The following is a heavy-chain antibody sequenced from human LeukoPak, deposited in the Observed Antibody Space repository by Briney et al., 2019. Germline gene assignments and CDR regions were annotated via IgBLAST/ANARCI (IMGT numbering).Heavy chain of an antibody. CDR2: TYSGGST. V-gene: IGHV3-53*01. CDR1: GFIVSSNY. D-gene: IGHD6-19*01. J-gene: IGHJ6*03. CDR3: ARGNGSGRLRNYYYYYMDV. Sequence: PGGSLRLSCAAPGFIVSSNYMSWVRQAPGKGLEWVSVTYSGGSTYYADSVKGRFTISRDNSKNTLYLQMNSLRAEDTAVYYCARGNGSGRLRNYYYYYMDVWGTGTTITVSS.